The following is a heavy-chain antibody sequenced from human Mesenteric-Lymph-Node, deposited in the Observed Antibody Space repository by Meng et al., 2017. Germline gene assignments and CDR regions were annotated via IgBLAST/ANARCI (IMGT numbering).Heavy chain of an antibody. CDR3: AKVRGDYGDYCFDS. CDR2: ITGSGGST. V-gene: IGHV3-23*01. CDR1: GFIFSGYA. D-gene: IGHD4-17*01. Sequence: GESLKISCAASGFIFSGYAMSWVRQAPGKGLEWVSTITGSGGSTFYADSGKGRFSVSRDHFKNTLYLQMNSLRADDTAVYYCAKVRGDYGDYCFDSWAREHWSPSPQ. J-gene: IGHJ4*02.